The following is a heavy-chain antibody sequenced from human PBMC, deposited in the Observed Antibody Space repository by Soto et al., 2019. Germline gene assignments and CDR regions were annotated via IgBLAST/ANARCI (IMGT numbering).Heavy chain of an antibody. CDR3: ARHVSVVGRRGYFDY. J-gene: IGHJ4*02. V-gene: IGHV4-31*03. Sequence: SETLSLTCTVSGASMSTSAYYWSWIRQHPGKGLEWIGYIYYSGSTFYNPSLMSRVTISVDTSKHQFSLKMTSVTAADTAVYYCARHVSVVGRRGYFDYWGLGTLVTVLL. CDR2: IYYSGST. D-gene: IGHD1-26*01. CDR1: GASMSTSAYY.